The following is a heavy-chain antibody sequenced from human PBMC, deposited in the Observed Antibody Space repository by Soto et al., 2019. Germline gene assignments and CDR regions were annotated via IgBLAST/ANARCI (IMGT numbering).Heavy chain of an antibody. J-gene: IGHJ5*02. V-gene: IGHV4-31*03. CDR2: IYYSGST. D-gene: IGHD2-15*01. Sequence: PSETLSLTCTVSGGSISSGGYYWSWIRQHPGKGLEWIGYIYYSGSTYYNPSLKSRVTISVDTSKNQFSLKLSSVTAADTAVYYCASEYCSGGSCYVGWFDPWGQGTLVTVSS. CDR3: ASEYCSGGSCYVGWFDP. CDR1: GGSISSGGYY.